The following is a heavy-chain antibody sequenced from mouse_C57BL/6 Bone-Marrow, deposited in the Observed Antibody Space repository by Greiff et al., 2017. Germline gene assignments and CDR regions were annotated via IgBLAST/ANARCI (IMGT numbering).Heavy chain of an antibody. CDR1: GFTFSSYA. D-gene: IGHD2-2*01. CDR3: ARDRAVTTWFAY. CDR2: ISDGGSYT. J-gene: IGHJ3*01. V-gene: IGHV5-4*01. Sequence: EVKLVASGGGLVKPGGSLKLSCAASGFTFSSYAMSWVRQTPEKRLEWVATISDGGSYTYYPDNVKGRFTISRDNAKNNLYLQMSHLKSEDTAMYYCARDRAVTTWFAYWGQGTLVTVSA.